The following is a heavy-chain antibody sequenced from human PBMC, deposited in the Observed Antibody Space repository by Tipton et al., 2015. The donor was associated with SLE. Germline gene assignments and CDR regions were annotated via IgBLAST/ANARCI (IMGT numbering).Heavy chain of an antibody. D-gene: IGHD3-16*01. CDR3: AKDWRYDYVCYFDY. CDR2: IYHSGST. Sequence: TLSLTCTVSGYSISSGFYWGWIRQPPGKGLEWIGNIYHSGSTFYNPSLKSRVTISVDTSKNQFSLKLSSVTAADTAVYYCAKDWRYDYVCYFDYWGQGTLLTVSS. J-gene: IGHJ4*02. V-gene: IGHV4-38-2*02. CDR1: GYSISSGFY.